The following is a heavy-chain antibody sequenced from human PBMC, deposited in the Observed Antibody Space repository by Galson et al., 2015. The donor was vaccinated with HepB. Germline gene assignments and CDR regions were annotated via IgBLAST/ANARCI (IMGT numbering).Heavy chain of an antibody. V-gene: IGHV4-59*08. D-gene: IGHD1-14*01. CDR3: GRQTHHQNPMDV. J-gene: IGHJ6*02. Sequence: LSLTCTVSGGSISDHYWSWIRQSPGKGLEWIGYIYYSDAWTTNYNPSLRSRVTISFDTSNNQVSLELSSVTAADTAMYYCGRQTHHQNPMDVWGQGTTVTVS. CDR2: IYYSDAWTT. CDR1: GGSISDHY.